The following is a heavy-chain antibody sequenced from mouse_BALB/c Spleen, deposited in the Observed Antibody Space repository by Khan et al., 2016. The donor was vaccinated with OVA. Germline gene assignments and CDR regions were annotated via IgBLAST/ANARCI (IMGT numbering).Heavy chain of an antibody. CDR1: GFTFSNYA. Sequence: EVQVVESGGGLVKPGGSLKLSCAGSGFTFSNYAMSWVRLTPEKRLEWVASISSGGNTYYPDSVKGRFTISSDNARNILYLQMSSLRSEDTAMYNCARLVDYWGQGTSVTVAS. V-gene: IGHV5-6-5*01. CDR3: ARLVDY. CDR2: ISSGGNT. J-gene: IGHJ4*01.